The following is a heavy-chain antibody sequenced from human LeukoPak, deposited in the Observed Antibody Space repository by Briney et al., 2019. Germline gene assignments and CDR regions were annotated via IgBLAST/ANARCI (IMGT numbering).Heavy chain of an antibody. D-gene: IGHD2-15*01. J-gene: IGHJ4*02. CDR3: TTEGRVVVAYHYSDY. V-gene: IGHV3-15*01. CDR1: GFTFSNAW. Sequence: GGSLRLSCAASGFTFSNAWMSWVRQAPGKGLEWVGRIKSKTDGGTTDYAAPVKGRFTISRDDSKNTLYLQMNSLKTEDTAVYYCTTEGRVVVAYHYSDYWGQGTLVTVSS. CDR2: IKSKTDGGTT.